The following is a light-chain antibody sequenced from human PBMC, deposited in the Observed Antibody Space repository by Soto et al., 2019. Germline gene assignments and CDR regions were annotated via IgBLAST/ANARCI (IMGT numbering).Light chain of an antibody. CDR2: KAS. CDR3: QHYNSYSEA. CDR1: QTISSW. J-gene: IGKJ1*01. V-gene: IGKV1-5*03. Sequence: DIQMTQSPSTLSGSVGDRVTITCRASQTISSWLAWYQQKPGKAPKLLIYKASTLKSGVPSRFSGSRSGTEFTLTISSLQPDDFATYYCQHYNSYSEAFGLGTKVEIK.